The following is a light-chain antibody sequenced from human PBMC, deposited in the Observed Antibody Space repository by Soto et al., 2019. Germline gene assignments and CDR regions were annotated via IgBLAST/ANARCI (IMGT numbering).Light chain of an antibody. Sequence: QLVLTQSPSASASLGASVKLTCTLSSGHSTYAIAWHQQQPEKGPRYLMKVNSDGSHSKGDGIPDRFSGSSSGAERYLTISSLQSEDEADYYFQTWGTGTPFGGGTKLTVL. J-gene: IGLJ2*01. CDR3: QTWGTGTP. V-gene: IGLV4-69*01. CDR2: VNSDGSH. CDR1: SGHSTYA.